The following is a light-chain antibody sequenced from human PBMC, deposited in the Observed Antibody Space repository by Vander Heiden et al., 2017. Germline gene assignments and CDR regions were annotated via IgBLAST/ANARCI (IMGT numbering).Light chain of an antibody. CDR3: HQYGTSPFT. J-gene: IGKJ3*01. V-gene: IGKV3-20*01. CDR1: QSVASSY. Sequence: EIVLTQSPGTLSLPPGERPTLSCRASQSVASSYLAWYQQKPGQTPRLLIYGASSRATGIPDRFSGSGSGADFTLTLSRLEPEDFAVYYCHQYGTSPFTFGPGTTVDIK. CDR2: GAS.